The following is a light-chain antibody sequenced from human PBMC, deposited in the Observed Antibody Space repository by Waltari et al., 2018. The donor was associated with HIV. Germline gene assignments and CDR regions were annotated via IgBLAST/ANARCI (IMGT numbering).Light chain of an antibody. Sequence: IKMTQSPSTLSSSVGDRVTLTCRAIQNITNHLAWYPQKSGKAPKLLIYKASSLERGVPSRFSGSGTGTEFSLTINSLQPADLAVYFCQQFQTFRTFGQGTKVE. V-gene: IGKV1-5*03. CDR2: KAS. J-gene: IGKJ1*01. CDR3: QQFQTFRT. CDR1: QNITNH.